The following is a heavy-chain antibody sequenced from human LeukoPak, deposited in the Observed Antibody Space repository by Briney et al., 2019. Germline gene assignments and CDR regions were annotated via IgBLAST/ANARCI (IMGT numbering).Heavy chain of an antibody. D-gene: IGHD6-13*01. CDR3: ARGEVLYSSSWYSSFDY. CDR2: ISSSSSYI. J-gene: IGHJ4*02. Sequence: GGSLRLSCAASGFTFSSYSMNWVRQAPGKGLEWVSSISSSSSYIYYADSVKGRFTISRDNAKNSLYLQMNSLRAEDTAVYYCARGEVLYSSSWYSSFDYWGQGTLVTVSS. CDR1: GFTFSSYS. V-gene: IGHV3-21*01.